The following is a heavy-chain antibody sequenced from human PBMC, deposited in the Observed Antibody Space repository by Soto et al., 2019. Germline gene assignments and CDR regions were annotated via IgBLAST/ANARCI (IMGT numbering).Heavy chain of an antibody. V-gene: IGHV1-3*05. Sequence: QVQLVQSGAEEKKPGASVKVSCKSSGYTFTSYAMHWVRQAPGQRLEWMGWINAGNGNTKYSQKFQGKVTITRDTSASTAYMDLSSLRSEDTAVYYCASSGSYWGIDYCGQGTLVTVSS. D-gene: IGHD1-26*01. CDR1: GYTFTSYA. CDR2: INAGNGNT. J-gene: IGHJ4*02. CDR3: ASSGSYWGIDY.